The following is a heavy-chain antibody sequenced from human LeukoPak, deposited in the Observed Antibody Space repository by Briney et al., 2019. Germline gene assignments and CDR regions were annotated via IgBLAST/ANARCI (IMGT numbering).Heavy chain of an antibody. J-gene: IGHJ4*02. CDR3: ASEVADGY. D-gene: IGHD2-21*01. Sequence: PSETLSLTCSVSSVSITSYYWTWIRQPPWKGLEWIGYIYHSGNTKYNPSLKGRVTMSIDTSKNQFFLNVTSVTAADTAVYYCASEVADGYWGQGTLVIVS. CDR2: IYHSGNT. V-gene: IGHV4-59*01. CDR1: SVSITSYY.